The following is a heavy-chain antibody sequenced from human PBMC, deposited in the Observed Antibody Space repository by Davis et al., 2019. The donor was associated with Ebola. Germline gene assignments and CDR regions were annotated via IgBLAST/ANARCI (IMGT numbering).Heavy chain of an antibody. CDR1: RCPISSYY. D-gene: IGHD2-2*03. CDR2: MYVSGNT. J-gene: IGHJ5*01. V-gene: IGHV4-4*07. CDR3: ASGYLNWVDS. Sequence: SETLSLTCTVSRCPISSYYWTWIRQPPGKGREGIGHMYVSGNTDYNPSLKSRVTLSLDTSRNQFSMKLKSVTAADTAVYFCASGYLNWVDSWGKGTLATVSS.